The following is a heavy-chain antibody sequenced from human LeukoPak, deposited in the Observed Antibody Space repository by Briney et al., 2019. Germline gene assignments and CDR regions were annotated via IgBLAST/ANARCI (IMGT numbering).Heavy chain of an antibody. V-gene: IGHV3-53*01. Sequence: GGSLRLSCAASGFTVSSNYMSWVRQAPGKGLEWVSVIYSGGSTYYADSVKGRFTISRDNSKNTLYLQMNSLRAEDTAVYYCAREDYYYGSGSYSYWGQGTLVTVSS. CDR1: GFTVSSNY. CDR3: AREDYYYGSGSYSY. D-gene: IGHD3-10*01. CDR2: IYSGGST. J-gene: IGHJ4*02.